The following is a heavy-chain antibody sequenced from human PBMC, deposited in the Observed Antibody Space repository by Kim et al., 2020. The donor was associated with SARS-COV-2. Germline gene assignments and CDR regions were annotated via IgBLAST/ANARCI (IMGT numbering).Heavy chain of an antibody. Sequence: GGSLRLSCTASGFTFGDYAMSWVRQAPGKGLEWVGFISSKAYGGTTEYAASVKGRFTISRDDSKSIAYLQMNSLKTEDTAVYYCTRGGLRFLEWLLSDDAFDIWGQGTMVTVSS. D-gene: IGHD3-3*01. CDR3: TRGGLRFLEWLLSDDAFDI. V-gene: IGHV3-49*04. CDR1: GFTFGDYA. CDR2: ISSKAYGGTT. J-gene: IGHJ3*02.